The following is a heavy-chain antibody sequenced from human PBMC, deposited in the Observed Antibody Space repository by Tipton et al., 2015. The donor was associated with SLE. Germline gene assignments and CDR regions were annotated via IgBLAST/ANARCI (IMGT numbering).Heavy chain of an antibody. CDR3: ARDYGSGSLGAFDI. CDR2: IYTSGST. Sequence: TLSLTCTVSGGSISSGSYYWSWIRQPAGKGLEWIGRIYTSGSTNYNPSLKSRVTISVDTSKSQFSLKLSSVTAADTAVYYCARDYGSGSLGAFDIWGQGTMVTVSS. J-gene: IGHJ3*02. V-gene: IGHV4-61*02. D-gene: IGHD1-26*01. CDR1: GGSISSGSYY.